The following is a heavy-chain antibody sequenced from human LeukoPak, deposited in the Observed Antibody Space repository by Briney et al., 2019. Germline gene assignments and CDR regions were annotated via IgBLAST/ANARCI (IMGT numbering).Heavy chain of an antibody. CDR1: GGSISSSSYY. J-gene: IGHJ6*02. Sequence: PSETLSLTCTVSGGSISSSSYYWGWIRQPPGKGLEWIGSIYYSGSTYYNPSLKSRVTISVDTSKNQFSLKLSSVTAADTAVYYCARGGLMITFGGVMLPGGIYGMDVWGQGTTVTVSS. D-gene: IGHD3-16*01. CDR3: ARGGLMITFGGVMLPGGIYGMDV. V-gene: IGHV4-39*01. CDR2: IYYSGST.